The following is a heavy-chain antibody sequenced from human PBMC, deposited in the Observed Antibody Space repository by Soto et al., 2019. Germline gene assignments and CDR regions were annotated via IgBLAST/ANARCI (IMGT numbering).Heavy chain of an antibody. Sequence: VASVKVSCKASGYTFTSYGISWVRQAPGQGLEWMGWISAYNGNTNYAQKLQGRVTMTTDTSTSTAYMELRSLRSDDTAVYYCARDRLDFRNSGYDFWGQGTLVTVSS. CDR3: ARDRLDFRNSGYDF. CDR2: ISAYNGNT. V-gene: IGHV1-18*01. CDR1: GYTFTSYG. D-gene: IGHD5-12*01. J-gene: IGHJ4*02.